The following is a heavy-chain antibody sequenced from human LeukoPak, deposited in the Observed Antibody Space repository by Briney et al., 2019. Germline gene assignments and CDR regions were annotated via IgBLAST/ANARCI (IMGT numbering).Heavy chain of an antibody. CDR2: ISYDGSKK. CDR3: AQEFDALDM. V-gene: IGHV3-30*04. CDR1: GFTFSSYA. J-gene: IGHJ3*02. D-gene: IGHD3-10*01. Sequence: PGGSLRLSCAASGFTFSSYAMHWVRQAPGKGLEWVAVISYDGSKKYYGDSVKGRFTISRDNSKNTLSLQMNSLRAEDTAVYYCAQEFDALDMWGQGTMVTVSS.